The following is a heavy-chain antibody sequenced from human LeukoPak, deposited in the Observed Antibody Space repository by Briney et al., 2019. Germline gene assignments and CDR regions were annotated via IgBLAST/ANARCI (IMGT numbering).Heavy chain of an antibody. CDR3: AKGRGYSSSWPRSDY. CDR1: GFTFSSYG. J-gene: IGHJ4*02. Sequence: TGGSLRLSCAASGFTFSSYGMDWVRQAPGKGLEWVAFIRYDGSNKYYADSVKGRFTISRDNSKNTLYLQMNSLRAEDTAVYYCAKGRGYSSSWPRSDYCGQGTLVTVSS. D-gene: IGHD6-13*01. V-gene: IGHV3-30*02. CDR2: IRYDGSNK.